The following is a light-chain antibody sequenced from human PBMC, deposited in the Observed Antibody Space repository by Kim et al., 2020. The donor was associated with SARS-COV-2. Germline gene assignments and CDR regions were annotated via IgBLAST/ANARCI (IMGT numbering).Light chain of an antibody. CDR2: GAS. J-gene: IGKJ1*01. CDR3: QQYNNGRT. V-gene: IGKV3-15*01. Sequence: SLSPGERATLTGRASESVSSNLAWYQQKPGQAPRLLIYGASTRATGIPARFSGSGSGTEFTLTISSLQSEDFAVYYCQQYNNGRTFGQGTKVDIK. CDR1: ESVSSN.